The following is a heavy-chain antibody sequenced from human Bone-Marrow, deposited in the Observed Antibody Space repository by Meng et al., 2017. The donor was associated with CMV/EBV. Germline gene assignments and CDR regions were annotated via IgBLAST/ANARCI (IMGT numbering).Heavy chain of an antibody. J-gene: IGHJ6*02. CDR3: ARGGYCSGGSCWRGYYYYGMDV. Sequence: SETLSLTCAVYGGSFSGYYWSWIRQPPGKGLEWIGEINHSGSTNYNPSLKSRVTISVDTSKNQFSLKLSSVTAADTAVYYCARGGYCSGGSCWRGYYYYGMDVWGQGTTVTFAS. CDR1: GGSFSGYY. V-gene: IGHV4-34*01. D-gene: IGHD2-15*01. CDR2: INHSGST.